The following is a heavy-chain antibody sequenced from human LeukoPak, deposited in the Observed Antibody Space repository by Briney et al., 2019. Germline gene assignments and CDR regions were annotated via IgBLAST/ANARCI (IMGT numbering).Heavy chain of an antibody. CDR2: ISGSGGST. D-gene: IGHD6-19*01. V-gene: IGHV3-23*01. CDR1: GFTFSTYE. J-gene: IGHJ4*02. Sequence: PGGSLRLSCAASGFTFSTYEMNWVRQAPGKGLEWVSAISGSGGSTYYADSVKGRFTISRDNSKNTLYLQMNSLRAEDTAVYYCALSIAVAGEWFRWGQGTLVTVSS. CDR3: ALSIAVAGEWFR.